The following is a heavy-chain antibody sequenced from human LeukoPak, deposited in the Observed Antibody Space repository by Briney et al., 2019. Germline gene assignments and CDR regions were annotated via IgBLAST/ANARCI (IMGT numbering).Heavy chain of an antibody. V-gene: IGHV3-23*01. CDR3: AKGGYSNGRYYYYYMDV. J-gene: IGHJ6*03. CDR2: ISSTDAGT. CDR1: GFSLSSYA. Sequence: GSLRLSCAASGFSLSSYAMSWVRQAPGKGLEWVSAISSTDAGTYHADSVRGRFTISRDSSKNTLYLQMNSLRAEDAAVYYCAKGGYSNGRYYYYYMDVWGEGTTVTVSS. D-gene: IGHD5-18*01.